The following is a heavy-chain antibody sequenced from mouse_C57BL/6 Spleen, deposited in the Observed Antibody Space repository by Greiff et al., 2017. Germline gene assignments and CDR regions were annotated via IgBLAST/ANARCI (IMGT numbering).Heavy chain of an antibody. CDR1: GYAFSSYW. V-gene: IGHV1-80*01. D-gene: IGHD2-3*01. Sequence: VKLMESGAELVKPGASVKISCKASGYAFSSYWMNWVKQRPGKGLEWIGQIYPGDGDTNYNGKFKGKATLTADKSSSTAYMQLSSLTSEDSAVYFCARSVYDGYLDYWGQGTTLTVSS. CDR2: IYPGDGDT. CDR3: ARSVYDGYLDY. J-gene: IGHJ2*01.